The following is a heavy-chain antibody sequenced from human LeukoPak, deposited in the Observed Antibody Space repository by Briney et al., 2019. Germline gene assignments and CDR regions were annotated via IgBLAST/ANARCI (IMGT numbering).Heavy chain of an antibody. CDR1: GYTFTSYG. V-gene: IGHV1-2*02. Sequence: ASVKVSCKASGYTFTSYGISWVRQAPGQGLEWMGWINPNSGGTNSAPKFQGRVTMTRDTSISTAYMELSGLTSDDTAVYFCATYYSDTSARDWGQGTLVTVSS. CDR3: ATYYSDTSARD. D-gene: IGHD3-22*01. J-gene: IGHJ4*02. CDR2: INPNSGGT.